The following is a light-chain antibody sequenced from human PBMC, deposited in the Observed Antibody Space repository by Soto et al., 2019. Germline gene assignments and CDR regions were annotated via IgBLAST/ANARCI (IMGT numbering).Light chain of an antibody. CDR3: QRYDSNPFT. CDR1: QGISNY. V-gene: IGKV1-27*01. Sequence: DIQMTQSPSSLSASVGDRVTITCRASQGISNYLAWYQQKPGKVPRLLIYAASILRSGVPSRFSGSGSGTDFALTVTSLQPEDAATYYCQRYDSNPFTFGQGTRLEIK. J-gene: IGKJ5*01. CDR2: AAS.